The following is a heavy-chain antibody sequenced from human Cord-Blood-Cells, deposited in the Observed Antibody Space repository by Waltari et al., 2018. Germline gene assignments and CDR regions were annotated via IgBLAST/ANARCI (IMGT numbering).Heavy chain of an antibody. CDR2: IYSGGST. D-gene: IGHD6-13*01. CDR3: ARDRGRGSWRIPFDY. J-gene: IGHJ4*02. CDR1: GFTVSSNY. Sequence: EVQLVESGGGLIQPGGSLRLSCAASGFTVSSNYMSWVRQPPGKGLEWVSVIYSGGSTYYADSVKSRFTISRDNSKNTLYLQMNSLRAEDTAVYYCARDRGRGSWRIPFDYWGQGTLVTVSS. V-gene: IGHV3-53*01.